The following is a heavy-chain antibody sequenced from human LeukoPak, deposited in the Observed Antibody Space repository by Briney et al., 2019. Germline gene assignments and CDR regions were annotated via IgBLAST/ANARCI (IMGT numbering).Heavy chain of an antibody. CDR1: GFTFSNFA. CDR3: AKDVGTTVTTSDY. V-gene: IGHV3-23*01. Sequence: GGSLRLSCAASGFTFSNFAVSWVRQAPGRGLEWVSTISGSGGSTYYADSVKGRFTISRDNSKNTLYLQMNSLRAEDTAVYYCAKDVGTTVTTSDYRGQGTLVTVSS. CDR2: ISGSGGST. D-gene: IGHD4-17*01. J-gene: IGHJ4*02.